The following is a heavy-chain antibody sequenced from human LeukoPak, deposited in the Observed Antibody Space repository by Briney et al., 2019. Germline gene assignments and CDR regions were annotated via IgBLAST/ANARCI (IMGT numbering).Heavy chain of an antibody. CDR2: ISHSGSTI. J-gene: IGHJ4*02. CDR3: ARDTHYYASGSYLGGGTL. V-gene: IGHV3-11*01. D-gene: IGHD3-10*01. CDR1: GFTFSDYY. Sequence: GGSLRLSCAASGFTFSDYYMSWIRQAPGKGLEWISYISHSGSTIYYADSVKGRFTISRDNAKNSLYLQMNSLRAEDTAVYYCARDTHYYASGSYLGGGTLWGQGTLVTVSS.